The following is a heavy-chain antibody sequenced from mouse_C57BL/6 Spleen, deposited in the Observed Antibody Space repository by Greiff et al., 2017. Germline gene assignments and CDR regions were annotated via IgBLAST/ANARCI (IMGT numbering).Heavy chain of an antibody. Sequence: VQRVESGPGLVAPSQSLSITCTASGFSLTSYGVHWVRQPPGKGLEWLGVIWSDGSTTYYSALNSRLSISKDNSKSQVFLKMNSLQTDDTAMYYCARDSSGSWFAYWGEGTLVTVSA. D-gene: IGHD3-2*02. V-gene: IGHV2-6*03. CDR2: IWSDGST. CDR3: ARDSSGSWFAY. J-gene: IGHJ3*01. CDR1: GFSLTSYG.